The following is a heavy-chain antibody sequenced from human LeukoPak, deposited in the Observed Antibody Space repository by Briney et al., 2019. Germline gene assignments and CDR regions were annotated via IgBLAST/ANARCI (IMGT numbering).Heavy chain of an antibody. Sequence: PGGSLRVSCTASGFTFRDYNINWFRQAPGRGLEWVGFIRSKADGGTTEYAASVKGRFTISRDDSKNVAYLQMNNLRSEDTALYYCPRDDRPSGHDFDYWGQGTLVTVSS. D-gene: IGHD6-6*01. CDR3: PRDDRPSGHDFDY. V-gene: IGHV3-49*03. CDR2: IRSKADGGTT. CDR1: GFTFRDYN. J-gene: IGHJ4*02.